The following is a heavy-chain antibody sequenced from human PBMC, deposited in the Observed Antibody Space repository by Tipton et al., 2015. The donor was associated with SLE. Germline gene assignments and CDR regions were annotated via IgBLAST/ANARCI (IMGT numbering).Heavy chain of an antibody. CDR2: IWYDGNNK. J-gene: IGHJ4*02. V-gene: IGHV3-33*06. CDR3: AKGTGGFDY. CDR1: GFTFSSYG. Sequence: SGFTFSSYGMHWVRQAPGKGLEWVAVIWYDGNNKYYADSVKGRFTISRDNSKKTLFLQMNSLRAEDTAVYYCAKGTGGFDYWGQGTQVTVSS. D-gene: IGHD1-14*01.